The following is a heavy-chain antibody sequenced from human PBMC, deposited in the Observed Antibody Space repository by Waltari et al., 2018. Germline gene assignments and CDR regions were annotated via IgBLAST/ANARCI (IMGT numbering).Heavy chain of an antibody. J-gene: IGHJ4*02. Sequence: QVQLQQWGAGLLKPSETLSLTCAVYGGSFSGSYWSWIRQPPGKGLEWIGEINPSESTNSNPSLKVRVTISVDTSKNQFSLKLSSVTAADMAVYYCARRRPYYTHDYWGQGTLVTVSS. CDR3: ARRRPYYTHDY. CDR1: GGSFSGSY. CDR2: INPSEST. V-gene: IGHV4-34*01. D-gene: IGHD3-22*01.